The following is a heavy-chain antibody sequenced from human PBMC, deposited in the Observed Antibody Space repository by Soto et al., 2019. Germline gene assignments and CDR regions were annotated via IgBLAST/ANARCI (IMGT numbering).Heavy chain of an antibody. J-gene: IGHJ4*02. V-gene: IGHV3-30*18. Sequence: GSLRLSCAASGFSFSSYSMHWVRQPPGKGLEWVAVVGTDGTTVIYGESVKGRFYISRDMSKNTLYLQMNGLRPEDTADYFCAKEKGHNVWYIDFWCKGTLVTVSS. D-gene: IGHD1-1*01. CDR3: AKEKGHNVWYIDF. CDR2: VGTDGTTV. CDR1: GFSFSSYS.